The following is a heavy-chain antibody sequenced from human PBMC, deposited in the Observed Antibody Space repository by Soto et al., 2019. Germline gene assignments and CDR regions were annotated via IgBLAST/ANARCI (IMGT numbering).Heavy chain of an antibody. J-gene: IGHJ6*02. D-gene: IGHD6-6*01. CDR2: IIPFIGAP. CDR1: GGTFNTYS. V-gene: IGHV1-69*18. Sequence: QVQLVQSGAKVKKPGSSVKVSYKASGGTFNTYSFGWLRQAPGQGLQWMGSIIPFIGAPNYAQNFQDRVTITADESTTTAYMELSGLKSEDTAVYFCARGGDSSSLRAFYSYGFDVWGQGTAVTVSS. CDR3: ARGGDSSSLRAFYSYGFDV.